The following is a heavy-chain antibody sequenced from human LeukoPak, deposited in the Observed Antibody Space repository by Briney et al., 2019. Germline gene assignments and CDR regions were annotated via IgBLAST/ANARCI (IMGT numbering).Heavy chain of an antibody. Sequence: GASVKVSCKASGYTFTSYDMNWVRQATGQGLEWMGWMNPNSGNTGYAQKFQGRVTMTRNTSISTAYMELSSLRSEDTAVYYCARGSDYGDYNWFDPWGQGTLVTVSS. CDR1: GYTFTSYD. D-gene: IGHD4-17*01. CDR2: MNPNSGNT. V-gene: IGHV1-8*01. J-gene: IGHJ5*02. CDR3: ARGSDYGDYNWFDP.